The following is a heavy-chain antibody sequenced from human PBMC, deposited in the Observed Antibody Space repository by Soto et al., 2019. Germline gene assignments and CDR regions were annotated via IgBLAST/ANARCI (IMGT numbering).Heavy chain of an antibody. D-gene: IGHD4-17*01. CDR3: AKDLVTTPLAFFDY. V-gene: IGHV3-23*01. CDR2: ISGSGGST. J-gene: IGHJ4*02. CDR1: GFTFNSYS. Sequence: PGGSMRLSCAASGFTFNSYSMNWVRQDPGKGLEWVSAISGSGGSTYYADSVKGRFTISRDNSKNTLYLQMNSLRAEDTAVYYCAKDLVTTPLAFFDYWGQGTLVTVSS.